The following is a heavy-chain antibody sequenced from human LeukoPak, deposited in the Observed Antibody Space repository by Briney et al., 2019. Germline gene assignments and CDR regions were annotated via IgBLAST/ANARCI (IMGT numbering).Heavy chain of an antibody. CDR1: GYTFTGYY. V-gene: IGHV1-2*02. CDR2: INPNSGGT. CDR3: ARVGTNIVLMVYAQGGFNYLDY. D-gene: IGHD2-8*01. Sequence: ASVKVSCKASGYTFTGYYMHWVRQAPGQGLEWMGWINPNSGGTNYAQKFQGRVTMTRDTSISTAYMELSRLRSDDTAVYYCARVGTNIVLMVYAQGGFNYLDYWGQGTLVTVSS. J-gene: IGHJ4*02.